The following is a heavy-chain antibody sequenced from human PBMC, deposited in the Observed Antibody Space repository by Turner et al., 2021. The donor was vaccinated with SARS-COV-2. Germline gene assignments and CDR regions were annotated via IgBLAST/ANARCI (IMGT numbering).Heavy chain of an antibody. J-gene: IGHJ4*02. CDR2: SIPIFGTA. V-gene: IGHV1-69*01. CDR1: GGTFSSYD. Sequence: QVQLVQSGAEVKKPGSSVKVSCKASGGTFSSYDISWVRQAPGQGLEWMGGSIPIFGTANYAQKFQGRVTITADESTSTAYMELSSLRSEDTAVYYCAKKTTDCSGVTCHEYFHYWGQGTLVTVSS. CDR3: AKKTTDCSGVTCHEYFHY. D-gene: IGHD2-15*01.